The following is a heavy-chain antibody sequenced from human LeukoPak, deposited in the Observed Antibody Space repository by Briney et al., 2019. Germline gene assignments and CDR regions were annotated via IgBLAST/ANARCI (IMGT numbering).Heavy chain of an antibody. Sequence: SETLSFNCTVSGGSISSYYWSWIRQAPGKGVEWIGYIYDSGSTNYNASLKSRVTISVDTSKNQFSLKVSFVTAADTVVYYCARHSFSGYSHGLFDYWGQGTLVTVSS. J-gene: IGHJ4*02. CDR2: IYDSGST. CDR3: ARHSFSGYSHGLFDY. V-gene: IGHV4-59*08. CDR1: GGSISSYY. D-gene: IGHD5-18*01.